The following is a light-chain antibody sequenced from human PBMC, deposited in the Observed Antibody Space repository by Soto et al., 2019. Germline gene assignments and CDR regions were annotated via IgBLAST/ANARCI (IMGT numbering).Light chain of an antibody. V-gene: IGKV1-8*01. CDR3: QQYYSYPPVT. J-gene: IGKJ4*01. CDR2: AAS. Sequence: AIRMTQSPSSLSASTGDRVTITCRASQGISSYLAWYQQKPGKAPKLLIYAASTLQSGVPSRFSGSGSGTDFNLTISCLQSEDFATDYCQQYYSYPPVTFGGGTKVEIK. CDR1: QGISSY.